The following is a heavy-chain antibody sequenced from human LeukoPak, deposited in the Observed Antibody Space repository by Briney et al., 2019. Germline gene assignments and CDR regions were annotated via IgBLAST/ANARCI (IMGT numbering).Heavy chain of an antibody. Sequence: GGSLRLSCAASGFTFSDYYMSWIRQAPGKGLEWVSYISSSGSTIYYADSVKGRFTISRDNAKNSLYLQMNSLRAEDTAVYYCARCIAATPYAFDIWGQGTMVTVSS. CDR1: GFTFSDYY. J-gene: IGHJ3*02. D-gene: IGHD6-13*01. CDR3: ARCIAATPYAFDI. V-gene: IGHV3-11*01. CDR2: ISSSGSTI.